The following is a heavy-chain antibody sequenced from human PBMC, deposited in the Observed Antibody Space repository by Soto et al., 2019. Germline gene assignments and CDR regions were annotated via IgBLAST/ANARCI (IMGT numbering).Heavy chain of an antibody. D-gene: IGHD1-26*01. Sequence: GGSLGLACAASGFTFSSYAMHWVRQGPGKGLEWVAVISYDGSNKYYADSVKGRFTISRHKTNNTLYLKMRRVRAEDTAVYFCARHRHTRGTVGATSPLDPWGHGTQVTVSS. V-gene: IGHV3-30*14. J-gene: IGHJ5*02. CDR2: ISYDGSNK. CDR1: GFTFSSYA. CDR3: ARHRHTRGTVGATSPLDP.